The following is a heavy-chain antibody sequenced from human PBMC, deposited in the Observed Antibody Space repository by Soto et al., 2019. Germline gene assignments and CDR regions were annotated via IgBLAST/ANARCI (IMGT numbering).Heavy chain of an antibody. CDR3: ARGLDQYKLGNV. CDR2: IHPSGST. CDR1: GGSCSGYY. Sequence: PSVTRSLTCTFYGGSCSGYYGSWIRQSPGKGLEWIGEIHPSGSTDYKPSLKSRVTLSVDTSKNHFSLKLTSVTAADTAIYFCARGLDQYKLGNVWGPGTTVTVSS. V-gene: IGHV4-34*01. D-gene: IGHD7-27*01. J-gene: IGHJ6*02.